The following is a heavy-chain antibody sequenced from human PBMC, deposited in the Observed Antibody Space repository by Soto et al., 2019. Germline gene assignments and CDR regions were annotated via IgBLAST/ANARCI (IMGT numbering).Heavy chain of an antibody. D-gene: IGHD6-13*01. CDR2: IYYSGST. CDR3: ARVQGPGAAAGFAVGIHYYYGMDV. J-gene: IGHJ6*02. CDR1: GGSISSGGYY. Sequence: SETLSLTCTVSGGSISSGGYYWSWIRQNPGKGLEWIGYIYYSGSTYYNPSLKSRVTISVDTSKNQFSLTLSSVTAADTAVYYCARVQGPGAAAGFAVGIHYYYGMDVWGQGTTVTVSS. V-gene: IGHV4-31*03.